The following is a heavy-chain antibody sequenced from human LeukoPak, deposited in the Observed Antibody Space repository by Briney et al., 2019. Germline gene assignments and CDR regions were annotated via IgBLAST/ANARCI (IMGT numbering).Heavy chain of an antibody. V-gene: IGHV3-74*01. J-gene: IGHJ4*02. CDR3: VSFYETY. CDR2: INSDGSWT. D-gene: IGHD2/OR15-2a*01. CDR1: GNYW. Sequence: GGSLRLSCAASGNYWMHWVRQVPGKGLVWVSHINSDGSWTSYADSVKGRFTNSKDNAKNTVYLQMNSLRAEDTAVYYCVSFYETYWGRGTLVTVSS.